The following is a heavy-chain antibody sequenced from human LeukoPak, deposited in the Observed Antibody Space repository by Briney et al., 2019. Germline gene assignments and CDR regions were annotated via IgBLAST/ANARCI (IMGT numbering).Heavy chain of an antibody. Sequence: GGSLRLSCAASGFTFVSYGMHWVRQAPGKGLEWVAVIWSDGSNKNYADSVKGRFTISRDNSKNTLYLQTNSLRTEETAVYYCARDYYDSSGYYFYPYWGQGTLVTVSS. CDR2: IWSDGSNK. J-gene: IGHJ4*02. D-gene: IGHD3-22*01. CDR3: ARDYYDSSGYYFYPY. V-gene: IGHV3-33*01. CDR1: GFTFVSYG.